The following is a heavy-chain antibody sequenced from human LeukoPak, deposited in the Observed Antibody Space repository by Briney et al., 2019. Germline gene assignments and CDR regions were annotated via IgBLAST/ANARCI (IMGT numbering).Heavy chain of an antibody. CDR1: GYTFTSYD. J-gene: IGHJ4*02. CDR2: INPSGGST. Sequence: SVKVSCKASGYTFTSYDINWVRQAPGQGLEWMGIINPSGGSTSYAQKFQGRVTMTRDMSTSTVYMELSSLRSEDTAVYYCAREYSSSSGFDYWGQGTLVTVSS. V-gene: IGHV1-46*01. CDR3: AREYSSSSGFDY. D-gene: IGHD6-6*01.